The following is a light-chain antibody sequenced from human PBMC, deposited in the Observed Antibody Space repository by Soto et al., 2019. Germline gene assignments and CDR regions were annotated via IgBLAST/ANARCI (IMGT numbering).Light chain of an antibody. Sequence: QSALTQPASVSGSPGQSITISCTGPSSDIGAYNYVSWYQLHPGKAPKLIIFDVTYRPSGVSSRFSGSKSGNTASLTISGVQAEDEADYYCSSYSTRSTLFGGGTKLTVL. J-gene: IGLJ2*01. V-gene: IGLV2-14*03. CDR1: SSDIGAYNY. CDR2: DVT. CDR3: SSYSTRSTL.